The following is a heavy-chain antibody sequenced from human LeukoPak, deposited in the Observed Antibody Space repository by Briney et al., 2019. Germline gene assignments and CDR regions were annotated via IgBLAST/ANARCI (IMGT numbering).Heavy chain of an antibody. V-gene: IGHV4-39*01. CDR2: IYYSGST. CDR3: ARHGTVGATTNFDY. Sequence: SETLSLTCTVSGGSISSTSYYWGWIRQPPGKGLEWIGSIYYSGSTYYNPSLKSRVTISVDTSKNQFSLKLSSVTAADTAVYYCARHGTVGATTNFDYWGQGTLVTAPS. CDR1: GGSISSTSYY. J-gene: IGHJ4*02. D-gene: IGHD1-26*01.